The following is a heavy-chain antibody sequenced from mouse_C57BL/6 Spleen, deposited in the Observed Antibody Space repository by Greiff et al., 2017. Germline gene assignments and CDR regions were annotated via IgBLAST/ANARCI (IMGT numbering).Heavy chain of an antibody. D-gene: IGHD2-3*01. V-gene: IGHV1-61*01. J-gene: IGHJ2*01. Sequence: VQLQQPGAELVRPGSSVKLSCKASGYTFTSYWMDWVKQRPGQGLEWIGNIYPSDSETHYNQKFKDKATLTVDKSSSTAYMQLSSLTSEDSAVYYCARWGDEGYYYFDYWGQGTTL. CDR2: IYPSDSET. CDR1: GYTFTSYW. CDR3: ARWGDEGYYYFDY.